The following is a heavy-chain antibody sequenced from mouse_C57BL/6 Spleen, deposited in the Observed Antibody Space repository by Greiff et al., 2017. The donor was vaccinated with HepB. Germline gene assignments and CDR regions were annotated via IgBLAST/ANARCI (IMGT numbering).Heavy chain of an antibody. CDR2: IHPNSGST. CDR1: GFTFTSYW. J-gene: IGHJ1*03. V-gene: IGHV1-64*01. Sequence: QVQLQQSGAELVKPGASVKLSCKASGFTFTSYWMHWVKQRPGQGLEWIGMIHPNSGSTNYNEKFKSKATLTVDKSSSTAYMQLSSLTSEDSAVYYCARIYYGSRYGRYFDVWGTGTTVTVSS. CDR3: ARIYYGSRYGRYFDV. D-gene: IGHD1-1*01.